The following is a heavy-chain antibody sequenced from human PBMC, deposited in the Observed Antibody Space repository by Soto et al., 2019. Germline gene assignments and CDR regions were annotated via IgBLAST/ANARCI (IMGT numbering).Heavy chain of an antibody. J-gene: IGHJ4*02. Sequence: QVQLQESGPGLVKPSQTLSLTCTVSGGSISSGGYYWSWIRQHPGKGLEWIGYIYYSGSTYYNPSLKGRVTISVDTSKNQFSLKLSSVTAADTAVYYCARDNDSSGLHFDYWGQGTLVTVSS. D-gene: IGHD3-22*01. CDR3: ARDNDSSGLHFDY. CDR2: IYYSGST. CDR1: GGSISSGGYY. V-gene: IGHV4-31*03.